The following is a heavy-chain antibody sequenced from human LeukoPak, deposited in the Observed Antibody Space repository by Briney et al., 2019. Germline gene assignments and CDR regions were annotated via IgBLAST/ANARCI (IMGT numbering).Heavy chain of an antibody. V-gene: IGHV4-59*01. Sequence: SETLSLTCTVSGGSISSYYWSWLRQPPGKGLEWIGYIYYSGSTNYTPSLKSRVTISVDTSKNQFSLKLSSVTAADTAVYYCARDPPLDAFDIWGQGTMVTVSS. CDR1: GGSISSYY. CDR2: IYYSGST. CDR3: ARDPPLDAFDI. J-gene: IGHJ3*02.